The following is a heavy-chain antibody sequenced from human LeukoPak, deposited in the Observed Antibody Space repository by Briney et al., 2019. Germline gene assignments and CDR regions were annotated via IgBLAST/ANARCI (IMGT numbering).Heavy chain of an antibody. V-gene: IGHV4-59*01. CDR3: ARKFRDAFDI. Sequence: SETLSLTCTVSGGSISSYYWSWIRQPPGKGLEWIGYIYYSGSTNYNPSLKSRVTISVDTSKNQFSLKLRSVTAADTAVYYCARKFRDAFDIWGQGTMVTVSS. CDR1: GGSISSYY. CDR2: IYYSGST. J-gene: IGHJ3*02.